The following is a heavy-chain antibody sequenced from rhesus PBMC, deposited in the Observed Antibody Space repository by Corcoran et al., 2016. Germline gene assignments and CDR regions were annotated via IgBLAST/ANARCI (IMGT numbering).Heavy chain of an antibody. CDR2: ISGSGGST. CDR1: GGSIRSNY. D-gene: IGHD6-25*01. V-gene: IGHV4-173*01. Sequence: QLQLQESGPGLVKPSETLSLTCAVSGGSIRSNYWSWIRQPPGKGLEWIGRISGSGGSTDYKPSRKSRVPMSKDTTKNQFSRKRSSVTAADTAVDYCARDVAAANNRVDVWGPGVLVTVSS. CDR3: ARDVAAANNRVDV. J-gene: IGHJ5-1*01.